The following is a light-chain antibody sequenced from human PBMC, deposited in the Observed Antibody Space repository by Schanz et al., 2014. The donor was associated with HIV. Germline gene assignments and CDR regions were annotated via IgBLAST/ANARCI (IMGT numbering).Light chain of an antibody. Sequence: QSALTQPPSASGSPGQSVTISCTGTSSDVGAYNQVSWYQQHPGKAPKLIIFDVSERPSAVPDRFSGSKSGNTASLTVSGLQPEDEADYYCSSYGGNNNLVFGGGTKLTVL. J-gene: IGLJ2*01. CDR2: DVS. CDR1: SSDVGAYNQ. CDR3: SSYGGNNNLV. V-gene: IGLV2-8*01.